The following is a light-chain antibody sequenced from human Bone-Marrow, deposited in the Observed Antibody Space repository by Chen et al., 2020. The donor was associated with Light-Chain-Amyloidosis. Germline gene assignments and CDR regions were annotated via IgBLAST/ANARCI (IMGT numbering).Light chain of an antibody. CDR2: AAY. CDR3: QQTYSTPLT. J-gene: IGKJ4*01. CDR1: QSIRYY. V-gene: IGKV1-39*01. Sequence: DIHMTQSPSSLSASVGDRVTITCRASQSIRYYLNWYQQKPGKAPKLLIYAAYTLQSGVPSRFRGSGSGTDFTLTISSLQPEDCATGYCQQTYSTPLTFGGGTKVDIK.